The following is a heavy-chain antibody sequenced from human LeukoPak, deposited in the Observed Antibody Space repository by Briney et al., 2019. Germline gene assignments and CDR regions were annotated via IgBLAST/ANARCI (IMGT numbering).Heavy chain of an antibody. CDR2: IYPGDSDT. J-gene: IGHJ4*02. CDR1: GFTFSSHW. CDR3: ATPGYSGYDLGSY. Sequence: GGSLRLSCAASGFTFSSHWLTWVRQMPGKGLEWMGIIYPGDSDTRYSPSFQGQVTISADKSISTAYLQWSSLKASDTAMYYCATPGYSGYDLGSYWGQGTLVTVSS. D-gene: IGHD5-12*01. V-gene: IGHV5-51*01.